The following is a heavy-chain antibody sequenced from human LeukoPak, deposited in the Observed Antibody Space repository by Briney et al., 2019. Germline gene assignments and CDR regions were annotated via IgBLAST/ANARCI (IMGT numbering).Heavy chain of an antibody. CDR1: VYTFTGYY. Sequence: GASVKVSCKASVYTFTGYYIHWVRQAPGHGLEWMGWINPNSGGTNYAQKFQGRVTMTRDTSISTAYMERSRLRSDDTAVYYCARGTYCGGDCIGNWGQGTLVIVSS. V-gene: IGHV1-2*02. D-gene: IGHD2-21*02. CDR3: ARGTYCGGDCIGN. CDR2: INPNSGGT. J-gene: IGHJ4*02.